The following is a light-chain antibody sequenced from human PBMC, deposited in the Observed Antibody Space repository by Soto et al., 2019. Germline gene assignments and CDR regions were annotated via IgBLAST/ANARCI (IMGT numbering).Light chain of an antibody. J-gene: IGKJ1*01. V-gene: IGKV1-27*01. Sequence: DVQMTQSPSSLSASVGDRVTITCRASEVIGTYLAWYQQKPGEVPKLLIYYASTLKAGIPSRFSGSGAGTDFTLTISSLQPEDFATYYCQKYDSAPRTFGQGTKVDIK. CDR2: YAS. CDR1: EVIGTY. CDR3: QKYDSAPRT.